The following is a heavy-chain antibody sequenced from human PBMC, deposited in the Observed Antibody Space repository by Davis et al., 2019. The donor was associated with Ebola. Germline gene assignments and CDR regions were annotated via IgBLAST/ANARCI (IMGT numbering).Heavy chain of an antibody. CDR1: GFTFSSYA. CDR2: ISGSGSST. V-gene: IGHV3-23*01. CDR3: AKGLYCSSSTCHEGGWFGP. Sequence: GESLKISCAASGFTFSSYAMSWVRQAPGQGLEWVSAISGSGSSTYYADSVKGRFTISRDNSKNTLYLQMHSLRAEDTAVYYCAKGLYCSSSTCHEGGWFGPWGQGTLVTVSS. J-gene: IGHJ5*02. D-gene: IGHD2-2*01.